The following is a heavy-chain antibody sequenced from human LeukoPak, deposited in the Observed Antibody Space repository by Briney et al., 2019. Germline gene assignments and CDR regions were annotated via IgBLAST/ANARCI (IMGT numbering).Heavy chain of an antibody. Sequence: ASVKVSCKASGYTFTSYGISWVRQAPGQGLEWMGWISAHNGNTNYAQKLQGRVTMTADTSTSTAYMELRSLRSDDTAVYYCARDRVGGSYYRALDYWGQGTLVTVSS. CDR3: ARDRVGGSYYRALDY. CDR1: GYTFTSYG. J-gene: IGHJ4*02. CDR2: ISAHNGNT. V-gene: IGHV1-18*01. D-gene: IGHD1-26*01.